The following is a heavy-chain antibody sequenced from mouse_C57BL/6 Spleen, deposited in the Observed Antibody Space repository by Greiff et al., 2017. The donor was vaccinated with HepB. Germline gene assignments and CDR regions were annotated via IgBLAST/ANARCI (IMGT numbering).Heavy chain of an antibody. CDR1: GYTFTSYW. CDR2: IYPGSGST. Sequence: QVQLQQPGAELVKPGASVKMSCKASGYTFTSYWITWVKQRPGQGLEWIGDIYPGSGSTNYNEKFKSKATLTVDTSSSTAYMQLSSLTSEDSAVYYCARRTYYDGPWFAYWGQGTLVTVSA. CDR3: ARRTYYDGPWFAY. J-gene: IGHJ3*01. D-gene: IGHD1-1*01. V-gene: IGHV1-55*01.